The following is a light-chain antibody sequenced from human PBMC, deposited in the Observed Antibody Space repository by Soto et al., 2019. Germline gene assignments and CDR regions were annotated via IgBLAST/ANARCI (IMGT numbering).Light chain of an antibody. CDR2: EGS. CDR1: SSDVGTYNL. J-gene: IGLJ1*01. CDR3: CSYASGSASYV. Sequence: QSALTQPASVSGSPGQSITISCTGTSSDVGTYNLVSWYQQHPGKAPKLMLYEGSKRPSGVSNRFSGSNSGNTASLTISGLQAEAEDEYDCCSYASGSASYVFGTGTKLTVL. V-gene: IGLV2-23*01.